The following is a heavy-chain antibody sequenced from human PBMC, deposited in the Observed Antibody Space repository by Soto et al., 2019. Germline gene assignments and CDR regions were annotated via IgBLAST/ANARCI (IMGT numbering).Heavy chain of an antibody. J-gene: IGHJ4*02. D-gene: IGHD3-10*01. CDR3: ARDYGPGIYSFDF. Sequence: SGPTLVNPTQTLTLTCTFSGFSLSTTGMCVSWNRQPPGKALEWLARLDWDDGKYYSTSLKTRLTISKDTSKNQVVVTMTNMDPVDTATYYCARDYGPGIYSFDFWGQGTLVTVSS. CDR1: GFSLSTTGMC. V-gene: IGHV2-70*11. CDR2: LDWDDGK.